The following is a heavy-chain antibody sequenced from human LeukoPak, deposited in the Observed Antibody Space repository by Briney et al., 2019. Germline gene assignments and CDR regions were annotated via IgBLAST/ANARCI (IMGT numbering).Heavy chain of an antibody. D-gene: IGHD3-10*01. CDR2: IIPILGIA. CDR3: AREPNYYGSGSYLSPPFDY. CDR1: GGTFSSYA. J-gene: IGHJ4*02. V-gene: IGHV1-69*04. Sequence: SVKVSCTASGGTFSSYAISWVRQAPGQGLEWMGRIIPILGIANYAQKFQGRVTITADKSTSTAYMELSSLRSEDTAVYYCAREPNYYGSGSYLSPPFDYWGQGTLVTVSS.